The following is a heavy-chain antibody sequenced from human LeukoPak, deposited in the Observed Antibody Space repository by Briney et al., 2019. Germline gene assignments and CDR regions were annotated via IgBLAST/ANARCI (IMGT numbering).Heavy chain of an antibody. CDR2: IDHSGST. J-gene: IGHJ6*03. V-gene: IGHV4-38-2*02. CDR1: GYSINSGYY. Sequence: PSETLSLTCTVSGYSINSGYYWGWIRQPPGKGLEWIGSIDHSGSTYYNPSLKSRVTISVDTSKNQFSLKLSSVTAADTAVYYCARIYGDYGGYYMDVWGKGTTVTVSS. CDR3: ARIYGDYGGYYMDV. D-gene: IGHD4-17*01.